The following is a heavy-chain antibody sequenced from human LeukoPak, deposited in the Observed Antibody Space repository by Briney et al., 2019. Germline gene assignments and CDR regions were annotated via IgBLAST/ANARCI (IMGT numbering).Heavy chain of an antibody. CDR3: ARDNIAAAAIDY. CDR2: IWYDGSNK. J-gene: IGHJ4*02. CDR1: GFTFSSYG. V-gene: IGHV3-33*01. Sequence: GGSLRLSCAASGFTFSSYGMHWVRQAPGKGLEWVAVIWYDGSNKYYADSVKGRFTISRDNSKNTLYLQMNSLRAEDTAVYYCARDNIAAAAIDYWGQGTLVTVSS. D-gene: IGHD6-13*01.